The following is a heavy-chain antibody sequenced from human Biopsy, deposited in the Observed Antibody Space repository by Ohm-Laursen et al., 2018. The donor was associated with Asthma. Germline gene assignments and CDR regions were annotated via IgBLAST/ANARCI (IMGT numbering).Heavy chain of an antibody. CDR3: ARFTASITIFGVVNNWFDP. D-gene: IGHD3-3*01. Sequence: DTLSLTCTVSGGSISSSSYYWGWIRQPPGKGLEWIGSIYYNGRTYYNPSPKSRVTISVDTSKNQFSLKLSSVTAADTAVYYCARFTASITIFGVVNNWFDPWGQGTLVTVSS. CDR1: GGSISSSSYY. V-gene: IGHV4-39*01. CDR2: IYYNGRT. J-gene: IGHJ5*02.